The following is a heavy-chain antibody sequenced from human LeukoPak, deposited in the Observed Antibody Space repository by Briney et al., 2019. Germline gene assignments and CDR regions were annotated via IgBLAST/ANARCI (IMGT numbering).Heavy chain of an antibody. Sequence: GGSLRLSCAASGFIFRSYGLSWVRQAPGKGLEWVSAISGTGGSTYYADSVKGRFTISRDNSKNTLYLQMNSLRAEDTALYYCARGLDGDYFWGQGTLVTVSS. CDR2: ISGTGGST. V-gene: IGHV3-23*01. J-gene: IGHJ4*02. CDR1: GFIFRSYG. D-gene: IGHD4-17*01. CDR3: ARGLDGDYF.